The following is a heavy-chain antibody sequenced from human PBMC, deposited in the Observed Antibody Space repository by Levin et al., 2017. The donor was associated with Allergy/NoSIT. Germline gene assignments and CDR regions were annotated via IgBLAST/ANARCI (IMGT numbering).Heavy chain of an antibody. J-gene: IGHJ4*02. CDR1: EFTFSAFW. CDR2: INEVGSET. CDR3: ASGGHVDY. D-gene: IGHD4-23*01. V-gene: IGHV3-7*01. Sequence: GGSLRLSCAASEFTFSAFWMTWVRQAPGKGLEWVANINEVGSETYHVDSVRGRFTISRDNAKNSLYLQMDSLRAEDTAVYYCASGGHVDYCGQGTLVTVSS.